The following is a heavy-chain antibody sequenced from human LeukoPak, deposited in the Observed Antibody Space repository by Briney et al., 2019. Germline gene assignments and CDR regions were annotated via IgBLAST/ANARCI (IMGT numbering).Heavy chain of an antibody. D-gene: IGHD3-22*01. Sequence: SETLSLTCTVSGYSISSDYYWSWIRQPAGKGLEWIGRIYTSGSTSYNPSLKSRVTISVDTSKNQFSLKLSSVTAADTAVYYCARGFWAYDSSGLFDYWGQGTLVTVSS. J-gene: IGHJ4*02. V-gene: IGHV4-61*02. CDR1: GYSISSDYY. CDR3: ARGFWAYDSSGLFDY. CDR2: IYTSGST.